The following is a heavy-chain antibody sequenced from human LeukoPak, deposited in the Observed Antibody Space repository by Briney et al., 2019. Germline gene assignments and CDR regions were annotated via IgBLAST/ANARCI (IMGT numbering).Heavy chain of an antibody. D-gene: IGHD3-16*02. CDR1: GYSFTTYW. CDR3: ARQSVDGRYTFDY. V-gene: IGHV5-51*01. CDR2: IYPGDSDT. Sequence: GESLKISCKGSGYSFTTYWIGWVRQMPGKGLEWMGIIYPGDSDTKYSPSFQGQVTISVDKSISTAYLQWSSLKASDTAMYYCARQSVDGRYTFDYWGQGTLVTVSS. J-gene: IGHJ4*02.